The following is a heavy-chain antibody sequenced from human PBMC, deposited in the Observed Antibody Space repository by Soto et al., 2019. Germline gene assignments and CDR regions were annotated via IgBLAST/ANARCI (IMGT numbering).Heavy chain of an antibody. Sequence: VAALRLSCAASGFTFSSFWMHSVRQTPGKGLVWVSRVNSDGHDTVYADSVKGRLTLSRDNAKNTVFLQMSSLRAEDTAVYYCARDQLYYNDISGRPLNAFDVWGQGTMASV. J-gene: IGHJ3*01. CDR1: GFTFSSFW. V-gene: IGHV3-74*01. D-gene: IGHD3-22*01. CDR3: ARDQLYYNDISGRPLNAFDV. CDR2: VNSDGHDT.